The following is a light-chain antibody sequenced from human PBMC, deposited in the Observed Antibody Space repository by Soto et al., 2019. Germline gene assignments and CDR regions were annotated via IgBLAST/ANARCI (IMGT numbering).Light chain of an antibody. J-gene: IGKJ5*01. CDR1: QSISRH. V-gene: IGKV1-39*01. CDR3: QRTYCTPQS. CDR2: IAS. Sequence: TWRASQSISRHLNWYQQKPGKAPKLLINIASSLQSGVPSRFSVSGSGTDFTLTISYVQPDEFATYYCQRTYCTPQSVGHGTRLEIK.